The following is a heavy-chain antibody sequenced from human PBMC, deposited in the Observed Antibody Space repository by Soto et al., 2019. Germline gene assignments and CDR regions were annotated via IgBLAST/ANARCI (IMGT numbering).Heavy chain of an antibody. CDR3: AKARQPAAYPLDY. J-gene: IGHJ4*02. V-gene: IGHV3-23*01. D-gene: IGHD2-2*01. CDR2: ISASGGAT. CDR1: GFTFNNYG. Sequence: EVQLLESGGGLVQPGGSLRLSCEASGFTFNNYGMTWVRQAPGKGLEWVSAISASGGATYYADSVEGRFTISGDSSKNTLYLQTSSLRAEDTAVYFCAKARQPAAYPLDYWGQGTLVTVSS.